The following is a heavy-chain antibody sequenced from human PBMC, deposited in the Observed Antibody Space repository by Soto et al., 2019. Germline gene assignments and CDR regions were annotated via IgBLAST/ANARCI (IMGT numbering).Heavy chain of an antibody. Sequence: QVQLVQSGAEVKKPGASVRVSCKAAGYTFSAYYMYWVRQAPGQGLEWMGWINPDSGGTKYALHLQGRVTMTRDTSISTAYMELSTLRSDDTAVYYCRRGRPYYGMDVWGQGTTVTVSS. V-gene: IGHV1-2*02. D-gene: IGHD6-6*01. CDR2: INPDSGGT. CDR1: GYTFSAYY. J-gene: IGHJ6*02. CDR3: RRGRPYYGMDV.